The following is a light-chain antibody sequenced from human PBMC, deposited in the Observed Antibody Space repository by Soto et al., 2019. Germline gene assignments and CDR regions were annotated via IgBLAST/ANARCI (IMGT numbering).Light chain of an antibody. CDR3: QQYGNSIPIT. Sequence: EVVMTQSPATRSVSPVERATLSFRASQSVTTNMAWYQQKPGQAPRLLIYGAFSRATGIPDRFSGSGSGTDFTLTISRLEPEDFAVYYCQQYGNSIPITFGQGTRLEIK. V-gene: IGKV3-20*01. CDR2: GAF. CDR1: QSVTTN. J-gene: IGKJ5*01.